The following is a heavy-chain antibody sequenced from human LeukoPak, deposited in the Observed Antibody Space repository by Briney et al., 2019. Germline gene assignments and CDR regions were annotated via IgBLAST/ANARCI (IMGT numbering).Heavy chain of an antibody. J-gene: IGHJ4*02. Sequence: GGSLRLSRTASGFTLSSHAMHWVRQAPGKGLEWVAVISYDGSHKYYADSVKGRFTISRDNSKNTLYLQMNSLTAEDTAVYYCARGQEKDDYGSDYWGQGTLVTVS. CDR3: ARGQEKDDYGSDY. CDR1: GFTLSSHA. D-gene: IGHD3-10*01. V-gene: IGHV3-30-3*01. CDR2: ISYDGSHK.